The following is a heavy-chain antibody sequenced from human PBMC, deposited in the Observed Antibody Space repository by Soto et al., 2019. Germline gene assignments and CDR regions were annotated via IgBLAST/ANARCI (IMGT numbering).Heavy chain of an antibody. CDR1: GFTFSSYW. J-gene: IGHJ4*02. Sequence: GGSLRLSCAASGFTFSSYWMRWVRQAPGKGLVWVSRMNSDGSSITYADSVKGRFTISRDSAKNKMYLQVHSLRAEDTAVYYCAREIATTGLYYFDYWGQGTLVTVSA. CDR3: AREIATTGLYYFDY. CDR2: MNSDGSSI. V-gene: IGHV3-74*01. D-gene: IGHD6-13*01.